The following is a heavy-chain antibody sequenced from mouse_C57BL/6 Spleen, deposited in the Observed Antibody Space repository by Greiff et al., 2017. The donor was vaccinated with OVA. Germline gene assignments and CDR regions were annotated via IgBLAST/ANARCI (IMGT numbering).Heavy chain of an antibody. CDR2: ISDGGSYT. CDR3: ARDERGNSDY. V-gene: IGHV5-4*01. J-gene: IGHJ2*01. Sequence: DVKLVESGGGLVKPGGSLKLSCAASGFTFSSYAMSWVRQTPEKRLEWVATISDGGSYTYYPDNVKGRFTISRDNAKNNLYLQMSHLKSEDTAMYYCARDERGNSDYWGQGTTLTVSS. CDR1: GFTFSSYA.